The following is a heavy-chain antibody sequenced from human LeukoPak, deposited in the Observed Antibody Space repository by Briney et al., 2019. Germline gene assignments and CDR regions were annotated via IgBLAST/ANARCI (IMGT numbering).Heavy chain of an antibody. D-gene: IGHD3-22*01. V-gene: IGHV4-39*02. J-gene: IGHJ3*02. CDR2: IYYSGST. Sequence: SETLSLTCTVSGGSISSSSYYWGWIRQPPGKGLEWIVSIYYSGSTYYNPSLKSRVTISVDTSKNQFSLKLSSVTAADTAVYYCAREISMTVGGGAFDIWGQGTMVTVSS. CDR1: GGSISSSSYY. CDR3: AREISMTVGGGAFDI.